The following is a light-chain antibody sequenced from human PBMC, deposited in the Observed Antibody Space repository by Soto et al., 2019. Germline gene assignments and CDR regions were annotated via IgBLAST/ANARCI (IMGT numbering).Light chain of an antibody. CDR3: QQYNNWPPRVT. Sequence: DIVMTQSPATLSVSPGERATLSCRASQSVSSNLAWYQQKPGQAPRVLIYAASTRATGVPARFSGSGSGTEFTLTIDSLQSEDYAVYYCQQYNNWPPRVTFGGGTKVEIK. CDR1: QSVSSN. V-gene: IGKV3D-15*01. CDR2: AAS. J-gene: IGKJ4*01.